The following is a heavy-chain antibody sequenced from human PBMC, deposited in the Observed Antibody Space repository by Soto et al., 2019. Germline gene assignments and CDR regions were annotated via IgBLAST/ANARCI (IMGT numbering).Heavy chain of an antibody. J-gene: IGHJ4*02. V-gene: IGHV3-11*05. CDR2: ISSSTSHT. Sequence: QVQLVESGGGLVKPGGSLRLSCAVSGFTFSDYYMTWIRQAPGKGLEWVSYISSSTSHTNYADPVKGRVTISRDNAKNSLFLQMNSLRAEDTAVYYCARGRGSAADYFDFWGQGTLVTVSS. D-gene: IGHD2-2*01. CDR1: GFTFSDYY. CDR3: ARGRGSAADYFDF.